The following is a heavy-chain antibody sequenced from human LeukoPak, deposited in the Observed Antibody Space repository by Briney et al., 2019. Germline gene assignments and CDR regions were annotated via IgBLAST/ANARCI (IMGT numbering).Heavy chain of an antibody. V-gene: IGHV1-69*05. D-gene: IGHD3-3*01. CDR1: GGTFSSYA. Sequence: ASVKVSCKASGGTFSSYAISWVRQAPGQGLEWMGGIIPIFGTANYAQKLQGRVTMTTDTSTSTAYMELRSLRSDDTAVYYCARTGVSIFGVLLFDYWGQGTLVTVPS. J-gene: IGHJ4*02. CDR3: ARTGVSIFGVLLFDY. CDR2: IIPIFGTA.